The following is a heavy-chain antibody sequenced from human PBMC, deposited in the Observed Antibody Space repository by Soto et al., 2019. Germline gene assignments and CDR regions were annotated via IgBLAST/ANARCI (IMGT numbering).Heavy chain of an antibody. CDR3: ARDRRYCSSTSCYNLFDY. V-gene: IGHV1-69*04. CDR2: IIPILGIA. Sequence: ASVKGSWKASGGAFSSDTISWVCQAPGQGLEWMGRIIPILGIANYAQKFQGRVMITADISTSTAYMELSSLRSEDTAVYCCARDRRYCSSTSCYNLFDYWG. CDR1: GGAFSSDT. J-gene: IGHJ4*01. D-gene: IGHD2-2*02.